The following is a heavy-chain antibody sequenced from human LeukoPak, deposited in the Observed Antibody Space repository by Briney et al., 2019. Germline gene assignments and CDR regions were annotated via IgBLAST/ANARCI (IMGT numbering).Heavy chain of an antibody. V-gene: IGHV3-74*01. CDR1: GFASSSNW. CDR3: VRGQETAWGLDY. Sequence: PGGSLRLSFAASGFASSSNWMHWVRQAPGKGLVWVSHISTDARTITYADFVKGRFTISRDNAKNTLYLQMNTLRAKDTALYYCVRGQETAWGLDYWGQGTLVTVSS. CDR2: ISTDARTI. J-gene: IGHJ4*02. D-gene: IGHD3-16*01.